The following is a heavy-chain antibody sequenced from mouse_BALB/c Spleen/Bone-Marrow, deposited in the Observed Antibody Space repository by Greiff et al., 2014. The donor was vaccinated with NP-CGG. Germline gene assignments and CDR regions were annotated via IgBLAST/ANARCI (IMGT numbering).Heavy chain of an antibody. CDR3: AKGGNYFYY. Sequence: VQLKESGAELVKPGGSVKLSCTASGFNIKDTYMHWGKQRPEQGLEWIGRIDPANGNTKYDPKFQGKATITADTSSNTAYLQLSSLTSEGTAVYYCAKGGNYFYYWGQGTTLTVSS. CDR2: IDPANGNT. CDR1: GFNIKDTY. V-gene: IGHV14-3*02. J-gene: IGHJ2*01.